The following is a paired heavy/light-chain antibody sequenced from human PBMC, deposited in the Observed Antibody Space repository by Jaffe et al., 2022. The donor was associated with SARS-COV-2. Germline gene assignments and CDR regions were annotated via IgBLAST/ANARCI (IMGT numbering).Light chain of an antibody. CDR1: QSVSSY. J-gene: IGKJ1*01. CDR2: DAS. V-gene: IGKV3-11*01. Sequence: EIVLTQSPATLSLSPGERATLSCRASQSVSSYLAWYQQKPGQAPRLLMYDASNRVTGIPARFSGSGSGTDFSLTISSLEPEDFAVYYCERERTFGQGTKVEIK. CDR3: ERERT.
Heavy chain of an antibody. Sequence: EVQLVESGGGLVQPGRSLRLSCSGSGFTFGDYAVSWFRQAPGKGPEWVGFIRSKAYYGTTEYAASVKGRFTISRDDSNSIAYLQMSSLKTEDTAVYYCTRDRVSGGFFYSYYYMDVWGKGTTVTVSS. CDR3: TRDRVSGGFFYSYYYMDV. CDR2: IRSKAYYGTT. D-gene: IGHD3-10*01. V-gene: IGHV3-49*03. CDR1: GFTFGDYA. J-gene: IGHJ6*03.